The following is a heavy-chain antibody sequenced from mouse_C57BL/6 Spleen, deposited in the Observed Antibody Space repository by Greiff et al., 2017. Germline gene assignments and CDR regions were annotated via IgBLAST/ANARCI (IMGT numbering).Heavy chain of an antibody. D-gene: IGHD1-1*01. CDR1: GFTFSDYG. J-gene: IGHJ1*03. CDR3: ARQAYGSSYGGYFDV. CDR2: ISNLAYSI. V-gene: IGHV5-15*01. Sequence: EVQRVESGGGLVQPGGSLKLSCAASGFTFSDYGMAWVRQAPRKGPEWVAFISNLAYSIYYADTVTGRFTISRENAKNTLYLEMSSLRSEDTAMYYCARQAYGSSYGGYFDVWGTGTTVTVSS.